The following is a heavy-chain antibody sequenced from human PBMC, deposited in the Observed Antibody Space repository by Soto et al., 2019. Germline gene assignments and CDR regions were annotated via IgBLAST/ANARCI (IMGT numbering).Heavy chain of an antibody. CDR3: ARGSGYYGSVSYRYYYGMDV. D-gene: IGHD3-10*01. V-gene: IGHV1-69*13. J-gene: IGHJ6*02. CDR1: GGTFSSYA. CDR2: IIPIFGTA. Sequence: GASVKVSCKASGGTFSSYAISWVRQAPGQGLEWMGGIIPIFGTANYAQKFQGRVTITADESTSTAYMELSSLRSEDTAVYYCARGSGYYGSVSYRYYYGMDVWGQGTTVTVSS.